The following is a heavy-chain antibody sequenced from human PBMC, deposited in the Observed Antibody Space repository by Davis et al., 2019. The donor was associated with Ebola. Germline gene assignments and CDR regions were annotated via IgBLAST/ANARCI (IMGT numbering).Heavy chain of an antibody. CDR2: IYSSGTT. D-gene: IGHD2/OR15-2a*01. J-gene: IGHJ4*02. CDR1: GFSVSTNY. Sequence: GESLKISCAASGFSVSTNYMSWVRQAPGKGLEWVSVIYSSGTTFYADSVKGRFTISRDNSKNTLYLQMNSLRAEDTAVYYCATSTYLPVYWGQGTLVTVSS. V-gene: IGHV3-66*01. CDR3: ATSTYLPVY.